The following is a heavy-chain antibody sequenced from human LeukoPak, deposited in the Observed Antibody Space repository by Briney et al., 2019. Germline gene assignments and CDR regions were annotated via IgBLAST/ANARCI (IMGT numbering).Heavy chain of an antibody. J-gene: IGHJ4*02. Sequence: GGSLRLSCAASGFTFSNYGMHWVRQAPGKGLEWVAVISYDGSNEYYADSVKGRFAISRDASKNTLYLQMNGLRAEDTALYYCARKFLTGRLIDYWGQGTLVTVSS. D-gene: IGHD7-27*01. CDR1: GFTFSNYG. CDR3: ARKFLTGRLIDY. V-gene: IGHV3-30*03. CDR2: ISYDGSNE.